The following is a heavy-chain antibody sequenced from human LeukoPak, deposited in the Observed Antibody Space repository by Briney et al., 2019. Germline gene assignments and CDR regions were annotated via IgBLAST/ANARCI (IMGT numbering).Heavy chain of an antibody. Sequence: PGGSLRLSCAASGFTFSTYSMNWVRQAPGKGLEWLSYITSSSSTIYYADSVQGRLTISRDNAKSSLYLQMNSLRVEDTAVYYCARDRVGAYWGQGTLVTVSS. CDR2: ITSSSSTI. V-gene: IGHV3-48*01. J-gene: IGHJ4*02. CDR1: GFTFSTYS. CDR3: ARDRVGAY. D-gene: IGHD1-26*01.